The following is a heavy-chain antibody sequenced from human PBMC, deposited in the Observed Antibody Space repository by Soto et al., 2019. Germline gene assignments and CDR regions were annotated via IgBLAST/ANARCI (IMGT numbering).Heavy chain of an antibody. CDR1: RGTFSSYA. CDR3: ARAPCGGDCYFLPYFAS. Sequence: QVQLVQSGAEVKKPGSSAKVSCKASRGTFSSYAISWVRQAPGQGLEWMGGIIPILGTANYAQKFQGRVTITADESTSTAYMELSSLRSEDTAVYYCARAPCGGDCYFLPYFASWGQGTLVTVSS. D-gene: IGHD2-21*02. CDR2: IIPILGTA. J-gene: IGHJ4*02. V-gene: IGHV1-69*01.